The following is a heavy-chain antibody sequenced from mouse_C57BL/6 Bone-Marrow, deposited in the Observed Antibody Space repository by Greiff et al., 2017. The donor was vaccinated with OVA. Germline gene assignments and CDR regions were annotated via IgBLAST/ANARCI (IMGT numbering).Heavy chain of an antibody. CDR1: EYEFPSHD. J-gene: IGHJ4*01. CDR2: INSDGGST. D-gene: IGHD4-1*02. CDR3: AKVLPTGTLMDY. V-gene: IGHV5-2*01. Sequence: EVQVVESGGGLVQPGESLKLSCESNEYEFPSHDMSWVRKTPEKRLELVAAINSDGGSTYYPDTMERRFIISRDNTKKTLYLQMSSLRSEDTALYYCAKVLPTGTLMDYWGQGTSVTVSS.